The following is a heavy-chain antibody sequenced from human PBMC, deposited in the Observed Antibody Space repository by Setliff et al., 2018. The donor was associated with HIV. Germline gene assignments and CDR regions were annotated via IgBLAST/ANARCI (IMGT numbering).Heavy chain of an antibody. CDR2: IYSGST. CDR3: AKGIEMATIMSAFDI. Sequence: GGSLRLSCAASGFPFSNYAMNWVRQAPGKGPEWVSVIYSGSTYYADSVKGRFTISRDNSKNTLYLQLNSLRAEDTAVYYCAKGIEMATIMSAFDIWGQGTMVTVSS. J-gene: IGHJ3*02. D-gene: IGHD5-12*01. CDR1: GFPFSNYA. V-gene: IGHV3-23*03.